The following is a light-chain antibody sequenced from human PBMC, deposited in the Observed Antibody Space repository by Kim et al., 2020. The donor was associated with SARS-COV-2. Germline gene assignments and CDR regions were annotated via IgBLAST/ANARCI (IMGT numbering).Light chain of an antibody. J-gene: IGLJ2*01. CDR2: DNS. Sequence: QSVLTQPPSVSGAPGQRVTISCTGSSSNIGAGYDVRWYQQLPGTAPTLLIYDNSNRPSVVPDRFSGSKSGTSAALAITGRQAEEEADYYCQSYDSSLSGYVVFGGGTQLTVL. CDR3: QSYDSSLSGYVV. V-gene: IGLV1-40*01. CDR1: SSNIGAGYD.